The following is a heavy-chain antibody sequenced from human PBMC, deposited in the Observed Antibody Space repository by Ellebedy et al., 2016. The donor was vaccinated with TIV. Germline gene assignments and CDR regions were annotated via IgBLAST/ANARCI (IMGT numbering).Heavy chain of an antibody. CDR1: GFTFSTYA. CDR3: ARDPRPYLRYGHYDF. J-gene: IGHJ4*02. Sequence: GESLKISCAASGFTFSTYAMNWVRQAPGKGLEWVSSLNDISSHIYYADSLRGRFTISRDNAKNSLFLQMDNLRADDTAVYYCARDPRPYLRYGHYDFWGQGPLVTVSS. D-gene: IGHD3-9*01. CDR2: LNDISSHI. V-gene: IGHV3-21*01.